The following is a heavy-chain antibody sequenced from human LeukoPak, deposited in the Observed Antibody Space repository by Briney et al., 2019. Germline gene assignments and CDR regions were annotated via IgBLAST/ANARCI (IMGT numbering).Heavy chain of an antibody. CDR2: IIPIFGTA. J-gene: IGHJ4*02. Sequence: ASVKVSCKASGGTFSSYAISWVRQAPGQGLEWMGGIIPIFGTANYAQKFQGRVTITTDETTSTAYMELSSLRSEDTAVYYCASSPSLYDGSGYYNYFDYWGQGTLVTVSS. CDR1: GGTFSSYA. D-gene: IGHD3-22*01. CDR3: ASSPSLYDGSGYYNYFDY. V-gene: IGHV1-69*05.